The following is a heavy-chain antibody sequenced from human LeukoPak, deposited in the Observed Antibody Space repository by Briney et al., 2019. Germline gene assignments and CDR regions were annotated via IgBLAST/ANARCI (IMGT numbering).Heavy chain of an antibody. V-gene: IGHV4-59*01. J-gene: IGHJ3*02. CDR1: GGSISSYY. D-gene: IGHD6-13*01. CDR3: AREGSSWHKADAFDI. Sequence: SETLSLTRTVSGGSISSYYWSWIRQPPGKGLEWIGYIYYSGSTNYNPSLKSRVTISVDTSKNQFSLKLSSVTAADTAVYYCAREGSSWHKADAFDIWGQGTMVTVSS. CDR2: IYYSGST.